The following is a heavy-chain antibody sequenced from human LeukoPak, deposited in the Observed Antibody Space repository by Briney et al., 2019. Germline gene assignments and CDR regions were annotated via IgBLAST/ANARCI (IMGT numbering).Heavy chain of an antibody. J-gene: IGHJ4*02. V-gene: IGHV3-23*01. Sequence: GGSLRLSCAASGFTFSSYAMSWVRQAPGKGLEWVSAISGSGGSTYYADSVKGRFTISRDNSKNTLYLQMNSLRAEDTAVYYCAKDPTMIVVVIPDYWGQGTLVPSPQ. CDR2: ISGSGGST. CDR1: GFTFSSYA. CDR3: AKDPTMIVVVIPDY. D-gene: IGHD3-22*01.